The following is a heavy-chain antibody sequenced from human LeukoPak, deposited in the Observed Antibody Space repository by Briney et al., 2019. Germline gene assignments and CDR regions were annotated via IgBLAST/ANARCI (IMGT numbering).Heavy chain of an antibody. V-gene: IGHV4-4*02. CDR1: GGSISSSNW. Sequence: SETLSLTCAVSGGSISSSNWWSWVRQPPGKGLEWIGEISHSGSTNYNPSLKSRVTISVDTSKNQFSLKLSSVTAADTAVYYCASVGDYDSSGYSPYNWFDPWGQGTLVTVSS. J-gene: IGHJ5*02. CDR3: ASVGDYDSSGYSPYNWFDP. CDR2: ISHSGST. D-gene: IGHD3-22*01.